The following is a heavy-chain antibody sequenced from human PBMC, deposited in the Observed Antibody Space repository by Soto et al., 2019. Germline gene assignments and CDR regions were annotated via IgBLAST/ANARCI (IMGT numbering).Heavy chain of an antibody. CDR1: GFTFSSYS. D-gene: IGHD1-1*01. CDR3: VRGHNWAFDY. V-gene: IGHV3-21*05. CDR2: NGPSHNDI. Sequence: GGSLRLSCAASGFTFSSYSMNWVRQAPGKGPEWISYNGPSHNDIGYAASVKGRFTISRDNAKDSLYLQMNSLTVDDTAVYFCVRGHNWAFDYWAPGTLVTVSS. J-gene: IGHJ4*02.